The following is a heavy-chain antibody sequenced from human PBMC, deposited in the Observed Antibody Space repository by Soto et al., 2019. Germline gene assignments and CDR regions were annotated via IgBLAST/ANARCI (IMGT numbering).Heavy chain of an antibody. CDR3: AGGSGWLIDY. D-gene: IGHD6-19*01. V-gene: IGHV3-7*04. CDR2: IKQDGSEK. J-gene: IGHJ4*02. CDR1: GFTMSNYW. Sequence: EVQLVESGGGLVQSGGSLRLSCAASGFTMSNYWMNWVRQAPGKGLEWVANIKQDGSEKYYVDSVEGRFAISRDNAKSPLNLQMNSLRAEDTAVYYCAGGSGWLIDYWGQGTLVTVSS.